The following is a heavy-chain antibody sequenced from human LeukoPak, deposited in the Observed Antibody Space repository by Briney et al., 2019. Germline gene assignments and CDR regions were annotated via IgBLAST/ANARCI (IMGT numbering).Heavy chain of an antibody. CDR3: ARHVRQQLPPKAFDY. J-gene: IGHJ4*02. CDR1: GGSIRSGIYY. Sequence: SETLSLTCTVSGGSIRSGIYYWGWIRQPPGKGLEWIGSIYYSGNTYYNPSLKSRVTISVDTSKNQLSLKLNSVTAADTAVYYCARHVRQQLPPKAFDYWGQGTLVTVSS. V-gene: IGHV4-39*01. CDR2: IYYSGNT. D-gene: IGHD6-13*01.